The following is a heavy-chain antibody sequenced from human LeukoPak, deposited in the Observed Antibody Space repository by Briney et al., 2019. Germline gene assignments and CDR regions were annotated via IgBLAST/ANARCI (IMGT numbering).Heavy chain of an antibody. Sequence: GGSLRLSCAASGFTFSNYAMSWVRQAPGKGLEWVSTTTDSGASTWYADSVKGRFTISRDNSKNTLQLQMNSLRAEDTAVYYCARRDVVVTGHYFDYWGQGILVTVSS. CDR1: GFTFSNYA. CDR2: TTDSGAST. D-gene: IGHD2-21*02. V-gene: IGHV3-23*01. CDR3: ARRDVVVTGHYFDY. J-gene: IGHJ4*02.